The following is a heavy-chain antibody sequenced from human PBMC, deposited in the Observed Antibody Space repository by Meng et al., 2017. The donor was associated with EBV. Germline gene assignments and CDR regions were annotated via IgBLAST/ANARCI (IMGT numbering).Heavy chain of an antibody. CDR2: IIPAGGNT. CDR3: VRELVGGTFDY. Sequence: QLGQAGAEVKKPAASVKVSCKASGYTFTSYYLHWVRQAPGQGLEWMGIIIPAGGNTNYAQKFRGRFTMTRDTSTSTVYMDLSILTSEDTAVYYCVRELVGGTFDYWGQGTLVTVSS. CDR1: GYTFTSYY. V-gene: IGHV1-46*01. J-gene: IGHJ4*02. D-gene: IGHD1/OR15-1a*01.